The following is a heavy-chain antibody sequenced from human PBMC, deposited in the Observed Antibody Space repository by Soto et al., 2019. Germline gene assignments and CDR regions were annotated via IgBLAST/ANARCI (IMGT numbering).Heavy chain of an antibody. D-gene: IGHD3-22*01. CDR3: ARSKVTVITTNWFDP. CDR2: IYYSGST. V-gene: IGHV4-59*01. CDR1: GGSISIYY. J-gene: IGHJ5*02. Sequence: PETLALSCTVSGGSISIYYWSWIRQPPGKGLEWIGYIYYSGSTNYNPSLKSRVTISVDTSKNQFSLNLSSVTAADTAVYYCARSKVTVITTNWFDPWGQGTMVTVSS.